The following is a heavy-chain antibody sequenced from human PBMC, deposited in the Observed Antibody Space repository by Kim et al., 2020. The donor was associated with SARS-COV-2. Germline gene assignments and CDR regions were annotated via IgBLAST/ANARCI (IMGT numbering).Heavy chain of an antibody. CDR2: ISSSSSTI. V-gene: IGHV3-48*02. J-gene: IGHJ3*02. CDR1: GFTFSSYS. Sequence: GGSLRLSCAASGFTFSSYSMNWVRQAPGKGLEWVSYISSSSSTIYYADSVKGRFTISRDNAKNSLYLQMNSLRDEDTAVYYCARDDYYDSSGYPGYDAFDIWGQGTMVTVSS. CDR3: ARDDYYDSSGYPGYDAFDI. D-gene: IGHD3-22*01.